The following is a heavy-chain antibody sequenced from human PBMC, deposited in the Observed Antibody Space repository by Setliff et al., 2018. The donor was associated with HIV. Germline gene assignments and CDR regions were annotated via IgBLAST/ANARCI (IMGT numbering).Heavy chain of an antibody. CDR3: ARGQFRLRPDSLDL. J-gene: IGHJ3*01. CDR1: GFTFRNYK. Sequence: QSGGSLRLSCAASGFTFRNYKFNWARQAPGRGLEWVSSISIGSGGAIDYADSVQGRFTISRDNSKNSLYLQMNSLRVEDTAVYYCARGQFRLRPDSLDLWGQGTLVTVSS. V-gene: IGHV3-48*03. D-gene: IGHD2-21*01. CDR2: ISIGSGGAI.